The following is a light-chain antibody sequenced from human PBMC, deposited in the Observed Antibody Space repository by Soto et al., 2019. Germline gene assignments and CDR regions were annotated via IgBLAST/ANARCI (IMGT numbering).Light chain of an antibody. V-gene: IGKV3-15*01. Sequence: DIVMTQSPATLSVSLGYRATLCCRASQSVSSNLAWYQQNTGQAPRLLIYGASTRATGIPARFSGSGSGTEFTLTISSLQSEDFAVYYCQQYNNWPWTLGQGTKV. J-gene: IGKJ1*01. CDR3: QQYNNWPWT. CDR1: QSVSSN. CDR2: GAS.